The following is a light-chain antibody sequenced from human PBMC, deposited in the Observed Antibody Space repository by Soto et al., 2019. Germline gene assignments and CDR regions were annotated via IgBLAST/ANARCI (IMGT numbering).Light chain of an antibody. J-gene: IGKJ1*01. CDR1: QSVSSSY. Sequence: EIVLTQSPGTLSLSPGERATLSCRASQSVSSSYLAWYQQKPGQAPRLLIYGASSRATGIPDRFSGSGSDTDFTLTISRVEAEDVGVYYCMQALQTRWTFGQGTKVEIK. CDR3: MQALQTRWT. CDR2: GAS. V-gene: IGKV3-20*01.